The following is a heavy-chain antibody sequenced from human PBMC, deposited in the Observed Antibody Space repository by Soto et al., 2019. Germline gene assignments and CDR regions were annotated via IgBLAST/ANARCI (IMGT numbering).Heavy chain of an antibody. CDR2: INPNSGGT. CDR3: ARGDVRVVASFDP. Sequence: QVQLVQSGAEVKKPGASVKVSCKASGYTFTDYYIHWVRQAPGQGLEWMGWINPNSGGTNYAQKFQGRVTMTRDTSISTAYMELSRLISGDPAVYYCARGDVRVVASFDPWGQGALGTVSS. D-gene: IGHD2-15*01. J-gene: IGHJ5*02. CDR1: GYTFTDYY. V-gene: IGHV1-2*02.